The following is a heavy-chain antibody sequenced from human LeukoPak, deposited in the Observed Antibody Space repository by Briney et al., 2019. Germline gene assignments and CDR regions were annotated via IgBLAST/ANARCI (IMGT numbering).Heavy chain of an antibody. CDR2: IKQDGSEK. CDR1: GFTFSSYW. V-gene: IGHV3-7*01. CDR3: ARLSPGICSSTSCYAGGYFDY. J-gene: IGHJ4*02. D-gene: IGHD2-2*01. Sequence: GGSLRLSCAASGFTFSSYWMSWVRQAPGKGLEWVANIKQDGSEKYYVDSVKGRFTISRDNAKNSLYLQMNSLRAEDTAVYYCARLSPGICSSTSCYAGGYFDYWGQGTLVTVSS.